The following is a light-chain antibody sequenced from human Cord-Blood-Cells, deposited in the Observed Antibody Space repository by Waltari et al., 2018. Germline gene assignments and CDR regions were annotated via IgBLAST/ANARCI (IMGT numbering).Light chain of an antibody. CDR2: GKN. CDR1: SLRSYY. Sequence: SSELTQDPAVSVALGQTVRITCQGDSLRSYYASGYQKKPGQAPVLVIYGKNNRPSGIPDRFSGSSSGNTASLTITGTQAEDEADYYCNSRDSSGNWVFGGGTKLTVL. J-gene: IGLJ3*02. CDR3: NSRDSSGNWV. V-gene: IGLV3-19*01.